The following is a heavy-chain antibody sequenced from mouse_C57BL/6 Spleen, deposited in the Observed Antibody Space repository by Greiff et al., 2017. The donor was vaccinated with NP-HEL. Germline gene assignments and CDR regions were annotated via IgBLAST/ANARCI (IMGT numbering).Heavy chain of an antibody. CDR2: IYPRSGNT. V-gene: IGHV1-81*01. CDR3: ARSVYHHGSSYGYFGV. D-gene: IGHD1-1*01. CDR1: GYTFTSYG. Sequence: VKLMESGAELARPGASVKLSCKASGYTFTSYGISWVKQRTGQGLEWIGEIYPRSGNTYYNEKFKGKATLTADKSSSTAYMELRSLTSEDSAVYFCARSVYHHGSSYGYFGVWGTGPTLTVFS. J-gene: IGHJ1*03.